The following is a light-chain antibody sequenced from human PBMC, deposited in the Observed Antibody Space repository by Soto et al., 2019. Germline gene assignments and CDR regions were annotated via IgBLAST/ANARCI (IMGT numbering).Light chain of an antibody. CDR1: QSVGSS. Sequence: EIVLTQSPATLSLSPGERATLSCRASQSVGSSLAWYQQKPGQAPRLLIYGASSRATGIPDRFSGSGSGTDFTLTISRLEPEDFAVYYCQQYGSSPYTFGQGTKLEIK. CDR2: GAS. V-gene: IGKV3-20*01. CDR3: QQYGSSPYT. J-gene: IGKJ2*01.